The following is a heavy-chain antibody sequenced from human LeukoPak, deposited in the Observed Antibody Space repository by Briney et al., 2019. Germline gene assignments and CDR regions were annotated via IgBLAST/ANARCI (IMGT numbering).Heavy chain of an antibody. CDR1: GFTLSSYE. V-gene: IGHV3-21*01. CDR2: IGYGGADS. J-gene: IGHJ4*02. Sequence: GGSLRLSCTVSGFTLSSYEMTWFRQAPGKGLEWVSSIGYGGADSHYADSVKGRFTISRDNAKNSLYLQMNSLRAEDTAVYYCARAGLTMVRHIEYYFDYWGQGTLVTVSS. D-gene: IGHD3-10*01. CDR3: ARAGLTMVRHIEYYFDY.